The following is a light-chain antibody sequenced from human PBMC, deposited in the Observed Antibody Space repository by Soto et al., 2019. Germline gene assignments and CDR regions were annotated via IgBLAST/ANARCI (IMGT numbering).Light chain of an antibody. J-gene: IGKJ4*01. V-gene: IGKV1-9*01. CDR2: PAS. CDR3: LQLYRYPLT. Sequence: IQLTQSPSSLSASVGDRVTITCRASKGISGRLAWYQQKPGKVPTLLISPASSFQSGVPSRFSGSASGTDFSLTITSLQPEDSAAYYCLQLYRYPLTFGRGTTVDIK. CDR1: KGISGR.